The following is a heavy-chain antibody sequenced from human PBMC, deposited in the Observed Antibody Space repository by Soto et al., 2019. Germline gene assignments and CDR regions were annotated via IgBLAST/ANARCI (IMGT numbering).Heavy chain of an antibody. D-gene: IGHD6-13*01. CDR2: IYYSGST. CDR3: ATKYSSSWYSLPDSFDY. CDR1: GGSVSSGSYY. Sequence: SDTLSLTCTVSGGSVSSGSYYWSWIRQPPGKGLEWIGYIYYSGSTNYNPSLKSRVTISVDTSKNQFSLKLSSVTAADTAVYYCATKYSSSWYSLPDSFDYWGQGTLVTVSS. J-gene: IGHJ4*02. V-gene: IGHV4-61*01.